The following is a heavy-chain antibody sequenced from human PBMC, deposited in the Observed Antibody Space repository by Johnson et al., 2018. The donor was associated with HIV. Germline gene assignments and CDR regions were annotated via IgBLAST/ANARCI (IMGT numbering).Heavy chain of an antibody. CDR1: GFTFSRYW. V-gene: IGHV3-7*05. CDR3: AKDEGYDSSGYDAFDI. J-gene: IGHJ3*02. D-gene: IGHD3-22*01. CDR2: IKEDGRKK. Sequence: VQLVESGGGLVQPGGSLRLSCVASGFTFSRYWMTWVRQATGKGLEWVANIKEDGRKKYYVDSVKGRFTISRDNAKNSLYLQMNSLRAEDTAVYYCAKDEGYDSSGYDAFDIWGQGTMVTVSS.